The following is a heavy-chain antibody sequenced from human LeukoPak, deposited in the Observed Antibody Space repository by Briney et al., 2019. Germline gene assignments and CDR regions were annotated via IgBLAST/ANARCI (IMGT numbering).Heavy chain of an antibody. Sequence: PGGSLRLSCAASGFTFSSYSMNWVRQAPGKGLEWVSSISSSSSYIYYADSVKGRFTISRDNAKNSLYLQMNSLRAEDTAVYCCARDWRMRGAFDIWGQGTMVTVSS. CDR2: ISSSSSYI. V-gene: IGHV3-21*01. J-gene: IGHJ3*02. CDR1: GFTFSSYS. CDR3: ARDWRMRGAFDI.